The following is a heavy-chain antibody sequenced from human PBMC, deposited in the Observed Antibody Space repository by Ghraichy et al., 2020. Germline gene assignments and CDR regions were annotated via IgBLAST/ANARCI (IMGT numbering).Heavy chain of an antibody. J-gene: IGHJ4*02. Sequence: SQTLSLTCTVSGGSISNYYWSWIRQPPGKGLEWIGYISYSGSTNYNPSLKSRVTISVDTSKNQFSLKLSSVTAADTAVYYCARGGIVGATNAIWGQGTLVTVSS. CDR3: ARGGIVGATNAI. CDR2: ISYSGST. V-gene: IGHV4-59*01. CDR1: GGSISNYY. D-gene: IGHD1-26*01.